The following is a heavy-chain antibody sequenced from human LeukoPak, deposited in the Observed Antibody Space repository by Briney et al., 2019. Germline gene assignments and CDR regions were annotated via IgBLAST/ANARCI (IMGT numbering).Heavy chain of an antibody. Sequence: GGSLRLSCAASGFTFSSYGMHWVRQAPGKGLEWVAVISYDGSNKYYADSVKGRFTISRDNSKNTLYLQMNGLRAEDTAVYYCAKDRVRGSYYCIDYWGQGTLVTVSS. CDR1: GFTFSSYG. J-gene: IGHJ4*02. V-gene: IGHV3-30*18. D-gene: IGHD1-26*01. CDR2: ISYDGSNK. CDR3: AKDRVRGSYYCIDY.